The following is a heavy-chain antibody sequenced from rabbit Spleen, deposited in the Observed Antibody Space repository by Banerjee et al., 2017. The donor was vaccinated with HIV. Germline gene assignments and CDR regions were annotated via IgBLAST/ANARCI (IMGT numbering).Heavy chain of an antibody. J-gene: IGHJ3*01. CDR2: IEGGSSAFS. Sequence: EESGGDLVKPGASLTLTCTASGVSFSSNYYMCWVRQAPGKGLEWIACIEGGSSAFSYFASWAKGRFTISKTSSTTVTLQLTSLTVADTATYFCARDSGSSFSSYGMDLWGQGTLVTVS. V-gene: IGHV1S40*01. D-gene: IGHD8-1*01. CDR3: ARDSGSSFSSYGMDL. CDR1: GVSFSSNYY.